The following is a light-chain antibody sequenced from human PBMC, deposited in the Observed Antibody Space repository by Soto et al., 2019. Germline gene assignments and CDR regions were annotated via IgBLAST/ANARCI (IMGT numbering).Light chain of an antibody. Sequence: QAVVTQPPSASGTPGQRVTISCSGGSSNIGSNTVNWYQHLPGTAPKLLIYINNQRPSGVPDRFSGSKSGTSASLAISRLQSGDEADYYCAAWDDRLNGDVFGTGTKLTVL. V-gene: IGLV1-44*01. CDR2: INN. CDR3: AAWDDRLNGDV. CDR1: SSNIGSNT. J-gene: IGLJ1*01.